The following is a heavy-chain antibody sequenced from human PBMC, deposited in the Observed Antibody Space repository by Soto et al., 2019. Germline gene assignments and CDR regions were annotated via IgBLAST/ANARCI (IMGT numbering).Heavy chain of an antibody. J-gene: IGHJ6*02. V-gene: IGHV1-2*02. Sequence: ASVKVSCKASGYTFTDYYMHWVRQAPGQGLEWMGWINPNSGGTYYAQKFQGRVTMTRDTSISTASMELFRLRSDDTAVYDCARSLFDDTYYYYGMDVWGQGTTVTVSS. CDR2: INPNSGGT. CDR3: ARSLFDDTYYYYGMDV. CDR1: GYTFTDYY. D-gene: IGHD3-22*01.